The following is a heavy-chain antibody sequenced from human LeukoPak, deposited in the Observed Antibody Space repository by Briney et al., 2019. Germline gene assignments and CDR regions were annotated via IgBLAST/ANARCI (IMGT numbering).Heavy chain of an antibody. V-gene: IGHV3-7*01. CDR1: GFTFSSYW. CDR3: ARRRCSSTSCFFDY. J-gene: IGHJ4*02. Sequence: GGSLRLSCAASGFTFSSYWMSWVRQAPGKGLEWVANIKQDGSEKYYVDSVEGRFTISRDNAKNSLYLQINSLRAEDTAVYYCARRRCSSTSCFFDYWGQGTLVTVSS. D-gene: IGHD2-2*01. CDR2: IKQDGSEK.